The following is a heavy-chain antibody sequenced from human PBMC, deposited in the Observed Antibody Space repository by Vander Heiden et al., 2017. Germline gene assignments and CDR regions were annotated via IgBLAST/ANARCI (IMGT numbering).Heavy chain of an antibody. J-gene: IGHJ3*02. Sequence: EVQLVESGGGLVQPGGSLRLPCAASGFTFSSYWMHWVRQTPGRGLVWVSRINSDGSSTSYADAVKGRFTISRDSAKSTLYLQMNSLRAEDTAVYYCARELTHDAFNIWGQGTMVSVS. CDR2: INSDGSST. CDR3: ARELTHDAFNI. CDR1: GFTFSSYW. V-gene: IGHV3-74*01.